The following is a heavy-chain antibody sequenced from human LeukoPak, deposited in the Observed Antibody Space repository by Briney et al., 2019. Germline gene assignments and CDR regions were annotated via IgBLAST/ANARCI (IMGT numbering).Heavy chain of an antibody. V-gene: IGHV3-30*02. CDR3: AKGRYCSRNSCYSTAFDI. J-gene: IGHJ3*02. CDR1: GFTFSSYG. D-gene: IGHD2-2*02. CDR2: IRYDGSNK. Sequence: PGGSLRLSCAASGFTFSSYGMHWVRQAPAKGLEWVAFIRYDGSNKYYADSVKGRCTISRNNFKNTLYLPMTSLSAEDTPVYSCAKGRYCSRNSCYSTAFDIWGQGTMVTVSS.